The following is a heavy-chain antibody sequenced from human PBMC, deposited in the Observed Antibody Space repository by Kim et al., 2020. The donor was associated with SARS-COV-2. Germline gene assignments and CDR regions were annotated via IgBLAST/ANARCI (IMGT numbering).Heavy chain of an antibody. CDR2: TSPSNGNT. CDR1: GYTFTNYG. V-gene: IGHV1-18*01. Sequence: ASVKVSCKASGYTFTNYGISWVRLAAAQGLEWLGWTSPSNGNTKYAQKVRDRVTLTTDTSTKTVYLDLRGLTSDDTGVYFFARWDTTKTTLLDSWGQGT. CDR3: ARWDTTKTTLLDS. J-gene: IGHJ4*02. D-gene: IGHD5-18*01.